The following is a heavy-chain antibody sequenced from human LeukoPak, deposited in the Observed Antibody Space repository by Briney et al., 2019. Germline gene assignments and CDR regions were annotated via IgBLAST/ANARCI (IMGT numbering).Heavy chain of an antibody. CDR3: ARETKLVRFLEWSYYFDY. J-gene: IGHJ4*02. CDR2: IYYSGST. CDR1: GESFSGYY. Sequence: PSETLSLTCAVYGESFSGYYWSWIRQPPGKGLEWIGSIYYSGSTYYNPSLKSRVTISVDTSKNQFSLKLSSVTAADTAVYYCARETKLVRFLEWSYYFDYWGQGTLVTVSS. D-gene: IGHD3-3*01. V-gene: IGHV4-34*01.